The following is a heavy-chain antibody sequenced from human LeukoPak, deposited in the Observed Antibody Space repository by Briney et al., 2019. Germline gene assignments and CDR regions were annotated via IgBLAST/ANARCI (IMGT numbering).Heavy chain of an antibody. CDR2: IYYSGNT. CDR3: ARVTASSGYYDAFDI. CDR1: GDSIRSSPYY. V-gene: IGHV4-39*07. D-gene: IGHD3-22*01. J-gene: IGHJ3*02. Sequence: SETLSLTCTVSGDSIRSSPYYWDWIRQPPGKGLEWIGSIYYSGNTYYNPSLKSRVTISVDTSKNQFSLKLSSVTAADTAVYYCARVTASSGYYDAFDIWGQGTMVTVSS.